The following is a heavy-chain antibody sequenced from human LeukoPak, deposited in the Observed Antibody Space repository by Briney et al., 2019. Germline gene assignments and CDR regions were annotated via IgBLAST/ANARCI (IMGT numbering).Heavy chain of an antibody. D-gene: IGHD3-10*01. CDR3: ARAHPYYASGNS. V-gene: IGHV6-1*01. Sequence: SQTLSLTCAISGDSVSSNSAAWNWIRQSPSRGLEWLGRTYYRSKWYNDYAVSVKSRITINPDTSKNQFSLKLRSVTAADTAVYYCARAHPYYASGNSWGQGTLVTVSS. CDR2: TYYRSKWYN. CDR1: GDSVSSNSAA. J-gene: IGHJ5*02.